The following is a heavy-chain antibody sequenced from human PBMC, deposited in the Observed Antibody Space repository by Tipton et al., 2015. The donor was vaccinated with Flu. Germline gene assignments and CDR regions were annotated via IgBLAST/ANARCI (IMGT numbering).Heavy chain of an antibody. D-gene: IGHD3-10*01. V-gene: IGHV4-38-2*01. CDR1: GDSISSDFY. CDR2: VSRTGST. Sequence: TLSLTCAVSGDSISSDFYWAWIRQFPGKGLEWIGTVSRTGSTIYNPSLKSRVTISVDTSKNQFSLQLSSVTAADTAVYYCARVPLWFGELPSYGMDVWGQGTTVTVSS. CDR3: ARVPLWFGELPSYGMDV. J-gene: IGHJ6*02.